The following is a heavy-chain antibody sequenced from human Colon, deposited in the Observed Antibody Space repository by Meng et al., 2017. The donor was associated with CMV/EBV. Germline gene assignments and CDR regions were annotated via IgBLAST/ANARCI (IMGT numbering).Heavy chain of an antibody. CDR3: TTAAPFYHKSDYYDY. V-gene: IGHV3-15*01. CDR2: IKSKTDGATT. J-gene: IGHJ4*02. D-gene: IGHD3-22*01. Sequence: FTVTTACMSWVRPAPGKGLEWIGHIKSKTDGATTDYAAPVKGRFTISRDDSKNTVYLQMNSLKSEDTAVYYCTTAAPFYHKSDYYDYWGQGTLVTVSS. CDR1: FTVTTAC.